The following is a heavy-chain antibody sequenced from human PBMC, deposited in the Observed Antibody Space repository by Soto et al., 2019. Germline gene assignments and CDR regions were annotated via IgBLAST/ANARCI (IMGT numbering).Heavy chain of an antibody. CDR3: ARHQGEKLLWFGELTVGFDY. Sequence: EVQLVQSGAEVKKPGESLRISCKGSGYSFTSYWISWVRQMPGKGLEWMGRIDPSDSYTNYSPSFQGHVTISADKSIRPAYLQWSSLKASDTAMYYCARHQGEKLLWFGELTVGFDYWGQGTLVTVSS. CDR1: GYSFTSYW. J-gene: IGHJ4*02. CDR2: IDPSDSYT. V-gene: IGHV5-10-1*01. D-gene: IGHD3-10*01.